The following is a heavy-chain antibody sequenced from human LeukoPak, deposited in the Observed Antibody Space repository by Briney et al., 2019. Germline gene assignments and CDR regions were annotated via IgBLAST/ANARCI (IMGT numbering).Heavy chain of an antibody. V-gene: IGHV1-18*01. J-gene: IGHJ3*02. CDR2: ISAYNGNT. D-gene: IGHD2-15*01. CDR3: AARYCSGGSQPCPNTDAFDI. Sequence: GASVKVSCKAPGCTFTSYGISWVRQAPGQGLEWMGWISAYNGNTNYAQKLQGRVTMTTDTSTSTAYMELRSLRSDDTAVYYCAARYCSGGSQPCPNTDAFDIWGQGTMVTVSS. CDR1: GCTFTSYG.